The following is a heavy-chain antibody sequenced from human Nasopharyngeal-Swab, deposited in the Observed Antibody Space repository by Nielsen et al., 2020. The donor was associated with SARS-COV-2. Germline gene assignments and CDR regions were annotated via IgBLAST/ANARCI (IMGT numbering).Heavy chain of an antibody. V-gene: IGHV3-11*04. CDR3: AREDGTHDYVWGSYRYSSLYWYFDL. Sequence: GESLKISCAASGFTFSDYYMSWIRQAPGKGLEWVSYISSSGSTIYYADSVKGRFTISRDNAKNSLYLQMNNLRAEDTAVYYCAREDGTHDYVWGSYRYSSLYWYFDLWGRGTLVTVSS. D-gene: IGHD3-16*02. CDR2: ISSSGSTI. J-gene: IGHJ2*01. CDR1: GFTFSDYY.